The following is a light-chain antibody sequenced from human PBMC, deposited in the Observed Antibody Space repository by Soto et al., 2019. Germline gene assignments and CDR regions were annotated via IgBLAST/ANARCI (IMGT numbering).Light chain of an antibody. CDR3: QSYDSNLSGHVV. CDR2: GNY. Sequence: QSVLTQPPSVSGAPGQRVIISCTGSGSNIGAGFDVHWYQQLPGTAPKLLIYGNYNRPSGVPDRFSGSTSGTSASLAITGLQAEDEADYYCQSYDSNLSGHVVFGGGTQLTVL. CDR1: GSNIGAGFD. V-gene: IGLV1-40*01. J-gene: IGLJ2*01.